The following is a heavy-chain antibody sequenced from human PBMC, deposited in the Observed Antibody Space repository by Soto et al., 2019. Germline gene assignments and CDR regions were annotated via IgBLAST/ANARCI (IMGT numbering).Heavy chain of an antibody. V-gene: IGHV1-18*01. Sequence: QVQLVQSGAEVKKPGASVTVSCKTSGYDFARHGITWVRQAPGQGLEWMGWISTYIVRTETSQKFQDRLTMTRDSSTSTAFMEMRNLTSDDTAVYYCARDQRTYGSGWYELDYWGQGSLVIVS. CDR2: ISTYIVRT. CDR1: GYDFARHG. D-gene: IGHD6-19*01. CDR3: ARDQRTYGSGWYELDY. J-gene: IGHJ4*02.